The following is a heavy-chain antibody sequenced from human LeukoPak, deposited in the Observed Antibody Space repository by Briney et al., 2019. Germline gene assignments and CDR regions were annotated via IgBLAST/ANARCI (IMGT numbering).Heavy chain of an antibody. CDR1: GFTFSSYG. J-gene: IGHJ4*02. V-gene: IGHV3-33*01. D-gene: IGHD6-19*01. Sequence: PGGSLRLSCAASGFTFSSYGMHWVRQAPGKGLEWVAVIWYDGSNKYYADSVKGRFTISRDNSKNTLYLQMNSLRAEDTAVYYCARDAAVAGTELDYWGQGTLVTVSS. CDR2: IWYDGSNK. CDR3: ARDAAVAGTELDY.